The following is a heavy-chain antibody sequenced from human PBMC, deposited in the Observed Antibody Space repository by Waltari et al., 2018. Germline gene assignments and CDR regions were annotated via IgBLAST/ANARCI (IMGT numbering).Heavy chain of an antibody. CDR3: ARVSPGSYGFDY. CDR2: INTHTVNP. V-gene: IGHV7-4-1*02. J-gene: IGHJ4*02. D-gene: IGHD3-16*01. CDR1: GFTFSSYS. Sequence: VQLVESGGGLVKPGGSLRLSCAASGFTFSSYSMNWVRQAPGQGIEWMGGINTHTVNPTYAQGFTGRFVFSLDTSVSTAYLQISSLKAEDTAVYYCARVSPGSYGFDYWGQGTLVTVSS.